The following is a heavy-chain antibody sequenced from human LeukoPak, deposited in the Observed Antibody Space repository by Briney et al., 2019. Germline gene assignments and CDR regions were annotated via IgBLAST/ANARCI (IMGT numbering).Heavy chain of an antibody. CDR2: ITSGSGSNV. Sequence: GGSLRLSCAASGFTFSSHAMSWVRQAPGKGLEWVSAITSGSGSNVYYTDSLKGRFTISRDNSKNTLYLHMNSLRAEDTAVYYCARHGSWSFDYWGQGTLLTVPA. J-gene: IGHJ4*02. CDR3: ARHGSWSFDY. D-gene: IGHD6-13*01. CDR1: GFTFSSHA. V-gene: IGHV3-23*01.